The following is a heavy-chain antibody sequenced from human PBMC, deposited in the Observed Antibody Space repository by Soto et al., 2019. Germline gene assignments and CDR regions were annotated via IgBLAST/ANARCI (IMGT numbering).Heavy chain of an antibody. Sequence: GGSLRLSCAASGFTVSSNYMSWVRQAPGKGLEWVSVIYSGGSTYYADSVKGRFTISRHNSKNTLYLQMNSLIAEDTAVYYCASFSGYDLGAFDIWGHGTMVTVSS. CDR1: GFTVSSNY. V-gene: IGHV3-53*04. CDR3: ASFSGYDLGAFDI. D-gene: IGHD5-12*01. CDR2: IYSGGST. J-gene: IGHJ3*02.